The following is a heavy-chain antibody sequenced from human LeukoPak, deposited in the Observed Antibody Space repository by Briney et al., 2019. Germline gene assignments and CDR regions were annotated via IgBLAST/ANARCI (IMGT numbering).Heavy chain of an antibody. CDR3: AAMYSSSWPYYFDY. CDR2: IVVGSGNT. D-gene: IGHD6-13*01. J-gene: IGHJ4*02. CDR1: GFTFTSSA. V-gene: IGHV1-58*02. Sequence: SVKVSCKASGFTFTSSAMQWVRQARGQRLEWIGWIVVGSGNTNYAQKFQERVTITRDMSTSTAYMELSSLRSEDTAVYYCAAMYSSSWPYYFDYWGQGTLVTVSS.